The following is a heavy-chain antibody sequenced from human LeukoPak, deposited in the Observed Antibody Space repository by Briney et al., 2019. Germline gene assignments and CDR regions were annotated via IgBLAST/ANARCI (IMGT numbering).Heavy chain of an antibody. D-gene: IGHD5-18*01. CDR2: INSDGSST. V-gene: IGHV3-74*01. Sequence: GGSLRLSCAASGFTFSSYWMHWVRQAPGKGLVWVSRINSDGSSTSYADSVRGRFSISRDNAKNTLYLQMNSLRAEDTAVYYCAREGGGDTAMGYYYYYMDVWGKGTTVTVSS. CDR1: GFTFSSYW. J-gene: IGHJ6*03. CDR3: AREGGGDTAMGYYYYYMDV.